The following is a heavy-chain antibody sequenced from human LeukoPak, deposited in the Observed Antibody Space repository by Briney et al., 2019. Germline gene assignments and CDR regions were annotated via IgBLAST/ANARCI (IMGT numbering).Heavy chain of an antibody. V-gene: IGHV4-59*01. CDR3: AGNRNALGDVNWLDP. Sequence: ASETLSLTCTVSGASISGYYWNWIRQSSGKGLEWVAFIYDTGTTNYNPSLRSRVTISVDTSKNQFSLKLKSVTAADTAVYYCAGNRNALGDVNWLDPWGQGTLVTVSS. D-gene: IGHD3-16*01. J-gene: IGHJ5*02. CDR1: GASISGYY. CDR2: IYDTGTT.